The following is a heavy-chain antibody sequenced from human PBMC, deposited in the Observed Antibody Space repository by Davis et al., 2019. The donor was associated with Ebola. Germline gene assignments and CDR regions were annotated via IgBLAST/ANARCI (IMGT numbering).Heavy chain of an antibody. J-gene: IGHJ4*02. CDR3: ARAQFPTTSDH. V-gene: IGHV1-18*01. D-gene: IGHD1-1*01. CDR2: INPHNGNT. Sequence: ASVKVSCKASGYTFTNYGINWVRQAPGQGLEWMGWINPHNGNTNYAQNVQGRVAMTTDTSTNTAYMEVGSLRSDDTAVYYCARAQFPTTSDHWGQGTLVTVSS. CDR1: GYTFTNYG.